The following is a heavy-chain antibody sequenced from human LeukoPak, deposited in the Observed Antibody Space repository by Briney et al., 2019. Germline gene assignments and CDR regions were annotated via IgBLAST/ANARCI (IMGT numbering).Heavy chain of an antibody. CDR3: ARRGHGGYYSTRGKWFDP. CDR1: GGSISSSSYY. Sequence: SETLSLTCTVSGGSISSSSYYWSWIRQPPGTGLEWIGEINHSGGTNYNPSLKSRVTISVDTSKNQFSLKLSSVTAADTAVYYCARRGHGGYYSTRGKWFDPWGQGTTVTISS. CDR2: INHSGGT. V-gene: IGHV4-39*07. D-gene: IGHD2/OR15-2a*01. J-gene: IGHJ5*02.